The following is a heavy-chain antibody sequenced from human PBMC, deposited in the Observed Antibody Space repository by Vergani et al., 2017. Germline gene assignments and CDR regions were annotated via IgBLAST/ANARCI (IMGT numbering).Heavy chain of an antibody. CDR3: ARASLRALVGYYYYMDV. J-gene: IGHJ6*03. CDR1: GDSITNGGFS. Sequence: QVQLQESGSGLVKPSQTLSLTCAVSGDSITNGGFSWNWIRQPPGKGPEWIGYIFPSGNSDYNPSLKNRVSISLVKSKNQFSLWVNSVTAADTAVYFCARASLRALVGYYYYMDVWGKGKTVVVSS. D-gene: IGHD3-16*02. CDR2: IFPSGNS. V-gene: IGHV4-30-2*01.